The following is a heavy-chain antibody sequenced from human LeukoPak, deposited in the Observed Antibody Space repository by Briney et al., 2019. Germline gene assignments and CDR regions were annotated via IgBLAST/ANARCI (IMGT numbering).Heavy chain of an antibody. CDR2: ISGSGGST. CDR1: GFTFSSYA. J-gene: IGHJ3*02. Sequence: GGSLRLSCAASGFTFSSYAMTWVRQAPGKGLEWVSGISGSGGSTYYADSVKGRFTISRDNSKNTLYLQMNSLTGEDTAVYYCARHLSGDDIWGQGTMVTVSS. CDR3: ARHLSGDDI. D-gene: IGHD4-17*01. V-gene: IGHV3-23*01.